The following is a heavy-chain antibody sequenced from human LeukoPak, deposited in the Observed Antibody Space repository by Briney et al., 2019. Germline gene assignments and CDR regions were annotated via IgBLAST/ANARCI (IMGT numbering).Heavy chain of an antibody. D-gene: IGHD3-22*01. V-gene: IGHV4-59*01. Sequence: SETLSLTCTVSGGSISSYYWSRIRQPPGEGLEWIGYIYYSGNTNYNPSLKSRVTISVDTSKNQFSLKLSSVTAADTAVYYCARRDTNGYYLFWGQGTPVTVSS. CDR2: IYYSGNT. CDR1: GGSISSYY. J-gene: IGHJ4*02. CDR3: ARRDTNGYYLF.